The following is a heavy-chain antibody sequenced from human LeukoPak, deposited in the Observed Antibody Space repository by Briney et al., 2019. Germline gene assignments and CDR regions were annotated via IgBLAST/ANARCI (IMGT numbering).Heavy chain of an antibody. J-gene: IGHJ4*02. CDR2: ISSSSSYI. V-gene: IGHV3-21*01. CDR3: ARDGAGVYFDY. Sequence: KSGGSLRLSCAASGFTLSSYSMNWVRQAPGKGLEWVSSISSSSSYIYYADSVKGRFTISRDNAKNSLYLQMNSLRAEDTAVYYCARDGAGVYFDYWGQGTLVTVSS. CDR1: GFTLSSYS. D-gene: IGHD6-19*01.